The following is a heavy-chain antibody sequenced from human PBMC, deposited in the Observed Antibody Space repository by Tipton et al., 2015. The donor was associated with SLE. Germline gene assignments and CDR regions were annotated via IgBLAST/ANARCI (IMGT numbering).Heavy chain of an antibody. CDR2: IRYDGSNK. D-gene: IGHD3-16*01. CDR3: AKWGSYVSAFDI. V-gene: IGHV3-30*02. J-gene: IGHJ3*02. Sequence: SLRLSCAASGFTFSSYGMHWVRQAPGKGLEWVAFIRYDGSNKYYADSVKGRFTISRDNSKNTLYLQMNSLRAEDTTVYYCAKWGSYVSAFDIWGQGTMVTVSS. CDR1: GFTFSSYG.